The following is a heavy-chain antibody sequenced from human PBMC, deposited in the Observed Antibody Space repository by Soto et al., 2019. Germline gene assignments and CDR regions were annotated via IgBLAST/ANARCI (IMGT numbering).Heavy chain of an antibody. J-gene: IGHJ5*02. D-gene: IGHD1-26*01. CDR1: GGSFNSFA. Sequence: SVKVSCKASGGSFNSFAISWVRQAPGQGLEWMGGIIPIFGAASYGQRIQGRVTITADESTSTAFMELSSLRSEDTAIYYCARALGRIVGYFDPWGQGTLVTVS. CDR2: IIPIFGAA. CDR3: ARALGRIVGYFDP. V-gene: IGHV1-69*13.